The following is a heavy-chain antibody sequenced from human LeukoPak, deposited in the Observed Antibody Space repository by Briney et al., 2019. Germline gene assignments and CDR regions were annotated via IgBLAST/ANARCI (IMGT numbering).Heavy chain of an antibody. CDR3: ARGGDYGDYVFHY. D-gene: IGHD4-17*01. V-gene: IGHV4-38-2*02. Sequence: SETLSLTCTVSGGSISSGYYWGWIRQPPGKGLEWIGSIYHSGSTYYNPSLKSRVTISVDTSKNQFSLKLSSVTAADTAVYYCARGGDYGDYVFHYWGQGTLVTVSS. CDR1: GGSISSGYY. J-gene: IGHJ4*02. CDR2: IYHSGST.